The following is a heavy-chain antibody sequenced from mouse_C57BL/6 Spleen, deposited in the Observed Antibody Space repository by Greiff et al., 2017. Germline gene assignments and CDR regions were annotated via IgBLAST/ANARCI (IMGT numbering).Heavy chain of an antibody. CDR2: IIPNNGGT. V-gene: IGHV1-26*01. CDR3: ARRGGSSYVPWYFDV. D-gene: IGHD1-1*01. CDR1: GYTFTDYY. Sequence: VQLQQSGPELVKPGASVKISCKASGYTFTDYYMNWVKQSHGKSLEWIGDIIPNNGGTSYNQKFKGKATLTVDKSASTAYMELRSLTSEDSAVYYGARRGGSSYVPWYFDVWGTGTTVTVSS. J-gene: IGHJ1*03.